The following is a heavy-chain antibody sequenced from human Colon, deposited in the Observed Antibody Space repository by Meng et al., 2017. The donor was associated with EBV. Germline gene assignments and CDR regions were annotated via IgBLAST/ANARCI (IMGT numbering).Heavy chain of an antibody. D-gene: IGHD2-21*02. CDR3: ARVGAYCGGDCYHPR. V-gene: IGHV4-4*02. Sequence: QVQVEAPGPGLVKPAGTLSLTCAVSGGSLSSRNWWSWVRQPPGKGLEWIGEIYHSGSTNYNPSLKSRVTISVDESKNQFSLRLSSVTAADTAVYYCARVGAYCGGDCYHPRWGQGTLVTVSS. CDR1: GGSLSSRNW. J-gene: IGHJ4*02. CDR2: IYHSGST.